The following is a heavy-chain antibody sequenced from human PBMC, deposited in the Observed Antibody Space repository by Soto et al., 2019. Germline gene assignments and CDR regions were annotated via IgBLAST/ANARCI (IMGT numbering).Heavy chain of an antibody. J-gene: IGHJ4*02. CDR3: ASPASLHYLPFDY. Sequence: GGSLRLSCAASGFTFSSYAMHWVRQAPGKGLEWVAVISYDGSNKYYADSVKGRFTISRDNSKNTLYLQMNSLRAEDTAVYYCASPASLHYLPFDYWGQGTLVTVSS. D-gene: IGHD3-10*01. CDR1: GFTFSSYA. CDR2: ISYDGSNK. V-gene: IGHV3-30-3*01.